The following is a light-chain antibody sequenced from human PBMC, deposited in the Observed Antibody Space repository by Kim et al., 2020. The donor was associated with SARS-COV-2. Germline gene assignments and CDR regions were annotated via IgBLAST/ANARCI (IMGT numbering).Light chain of an antibody. J-gene: IGLJ3*02. CDR3: QTWGTGIWV. CDR1: SGHSSYA. V-gene: IGLV4-69*01. Sequence: QPVLTQSPSASASLGASVKLTCTLSSGHSSYAIAWHQQQPEKGPRYLMKLNSDGSHSKGDGIPDRFSGSSSGAERYLTISSLQSEDEADYYCQTWGTGIWVCGGGTQLTVL. CDR2: LNSDGSH.